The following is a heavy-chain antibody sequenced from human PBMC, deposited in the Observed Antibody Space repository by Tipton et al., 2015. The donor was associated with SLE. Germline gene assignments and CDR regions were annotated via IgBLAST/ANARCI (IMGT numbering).Heavy chain of an antibody. D-gene: IGHD6-25*01. J-gene: IGHJ5*02. Sequence: SLRLSCEASGFTFDDFAMHWVRQRPGKGLEWVSSISWNSAKVDFADSVKGRFVISRDNAKKSLYLQMNSLRPEDTALYYCARDSAASGPNWFDPWGQGTLVTVSS. CDR1: GFTFDDFA. V-gene: IGHV3-9*01. CDR3: ARDSAASGPNWFDP. CDR2: ISWNSAKV.